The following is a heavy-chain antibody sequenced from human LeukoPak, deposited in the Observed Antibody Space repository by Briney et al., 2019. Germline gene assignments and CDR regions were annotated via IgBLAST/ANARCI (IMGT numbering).Heavy chain of an antibody. CDR1: GGSISSYY. Sequence: SETLSLTCTVSGGSISSYYWSWIRQPPGKGLEWIGYIYYSGSTNYNPSLKSRVTISVDTSKNQFSLKLSSVTAADTAVYYCARSLPLYSSGWYYFDYWGQGTLVTVSS. J-gene: IGHJ4*02. CDR2: IYYSGST. V-gene: IGHV4-59*01. CDR3: ARSLPLYSSGWYYFDY. D-gene: IGHD6-19*01.